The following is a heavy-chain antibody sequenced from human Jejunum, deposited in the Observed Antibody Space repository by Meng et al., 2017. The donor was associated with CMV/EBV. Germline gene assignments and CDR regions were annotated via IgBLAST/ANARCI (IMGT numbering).Heavy chain of an antibody. J-gene: IGHJ4*02. CDR1: GFTCRDYG. CDR3: TKDQVLL. CDR2: ISYKGYNK. D-gene: IGHD3-10*01. Sequence: GGGVVWAGGALVFSWTPSGFTCRDYGMHWIRQAPGKGLEWVAFISYKGYNKYYADSVRGRFTISRDNSKNTLDLQMNSLRTEDTAVYYCTKDQVLLWGQGTLVTVSS. V-gene: IGHV3-30*02.